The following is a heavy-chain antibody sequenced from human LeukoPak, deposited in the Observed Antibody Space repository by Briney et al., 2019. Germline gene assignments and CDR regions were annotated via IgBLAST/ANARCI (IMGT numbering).Heavy chain of an antibody. CDR2: ISSSSSYI. CDR3: ARVGGYDGVYYFDY. Sequence: GGSLRLSCAASEFTFSSYSMNWVRQAPGKGLEWVSSISSSSSYIYYADSVKGRFTISRDNAKNSLYLQMNSLRAEDTAVYYCARVGGYDGVYYFDYWGQGTLVTVSS. V-gene: IGHV3-21*01. CDR1: EFTFSSYS. D-gene: IGHD5-12*01. J-gene: IGHJ4*02.